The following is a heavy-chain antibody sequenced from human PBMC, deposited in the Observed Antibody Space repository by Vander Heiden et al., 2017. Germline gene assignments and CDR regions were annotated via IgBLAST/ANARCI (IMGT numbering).Heavy chain of an antibody. D-gene: IGHD3-22*01. CDR1: GFTFTRSA. Sequence: EVQLLASGGGLVQPGESLSLSCAASGFTFTRSAMTWVRQAPGKGLGWVSAISGSGGSIYYADSVKGRGTSSRDNSKNTLFLQMNRLRAEDTAVYYCAKGLTYYYYSSGDRLDAFDIWGQGTMVTVYS. CDR2: ISGSGGSI. V-gene: IGHV3-23*01. J-gene: IGHJ3*02. CDR3: AKGLTYYYYSSGDRLDAFDI.